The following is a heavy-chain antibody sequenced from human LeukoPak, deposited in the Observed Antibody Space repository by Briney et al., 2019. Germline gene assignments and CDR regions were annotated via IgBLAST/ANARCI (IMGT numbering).Heavy chain of an antibody. CDR2: IYTSGST. Sequence: PSETLSLTCTVSGGSISSGSYYWSWIRQPAGKGLEWIGRIYTSGSTNYNPSLKSRVTISVDTSKNQFSLKLSSVTAADTAVYYCARDGVLHSSSWYTEGYWFDPWGQGTLVTVSS. J-gene: IGHJ5*02. CDR1: GGSISSGSYY. CDR3: ARDGVLHSSSWYTEGYWFDP. D-gene: IGHD6-13*01. V-gene: IGHV4-61*02.